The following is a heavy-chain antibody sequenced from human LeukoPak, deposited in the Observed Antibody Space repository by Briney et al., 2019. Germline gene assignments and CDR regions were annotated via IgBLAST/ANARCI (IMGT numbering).Heavy chain of an antibody. Sequence: GGSLRLSCAASGFTFSTYGMHWVRQSPGTGLEWVAVISYDGSYKEYADSVKGRFTISRDNSKNTLYLQMNSLRAEDTAVYYCARGDRGPLLEWLRQMDVWGKGTTVTVSS. V-gene: IGHV3-30*03. J-gene: IGHJ6*04. CDR3: ARGDRGPLLEWLRQMDV. CDR2: ISYDGSYK. CDR1: GFTFSTYG. D-gene: IGHD3-3*01.